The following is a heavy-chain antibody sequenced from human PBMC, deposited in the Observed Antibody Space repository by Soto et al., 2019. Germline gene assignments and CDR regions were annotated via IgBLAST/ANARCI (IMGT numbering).Heavy chain of an antibody. J-gene: IGHJ4*02. CDR3: ARQRTTVVTQAYFDH. Sequence: SETLSLTCIASGESISSSSYYWGWIRQPPGKGLEWIGSIYYSGRTYYNPSFKSRVTISIDTSENQFSLKLSSVTATDTAVYYCARQRTTVVTQAYFDHWGQGALVTVSS. V-gene: IGHV4-39*01. D-gene: IGHD2-21*02. CDR1: GESISSSSYY. CDR2: IYYSGRT.